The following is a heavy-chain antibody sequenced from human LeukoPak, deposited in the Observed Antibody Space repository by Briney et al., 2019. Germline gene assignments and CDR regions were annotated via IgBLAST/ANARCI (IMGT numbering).Heavy chain of an antibody. Sequence: GSLRLSCAASGLTFSSYWMSWVRQAPGKGLEWVANIKQDGSEKYYVDSVKGRFTISRDNAKNSLYLQMNSLRAEDTAVYYCARDLLEWLHYFDYWGQGTLVTVSS. D-gene: IGHD3-3*01. J-gene: IGHJ4*02. CDR2: IKQDGSEK. V-gene: IGHV3-7*01. CDR1: GLTFSSYW. CDR3: ARDLLEWLHYFDY.